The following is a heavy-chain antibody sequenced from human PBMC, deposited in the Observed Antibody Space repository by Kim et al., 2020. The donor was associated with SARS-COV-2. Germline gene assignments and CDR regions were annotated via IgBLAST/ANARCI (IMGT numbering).Heavy chain of an antibody. D-gene: IGHD3-22*01. V-gene: IGHV1-2*06. CDR3: ARDYYDSSGYYTNDFDY. CDR1: GYTFTGYY. CDR2: INPNSGGT. Sequence: ASVKVSCKASGYTFTGYYMHWVRQAPGQGLEWMGRINPNSGGTNYAQKFQGRVTMTRDTSISTAYMELSRLRSDDTAVYYCARDYYDSSGYYTNDFDYWGQGTLVTVSS. J-gene: IGHJ4*02.